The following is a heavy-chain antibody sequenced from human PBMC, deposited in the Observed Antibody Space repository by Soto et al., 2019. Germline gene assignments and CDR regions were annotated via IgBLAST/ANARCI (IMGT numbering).Heavy chain of an antibody. CDR1: GGSISSYY. CDR3: ACRGSYQYYYDMDV. D-gene: IGHD3-16*02. V-gene: IGHV4-59*08. CDR2: IYYSGST. J-gene: IGHJ6*03. Sequence: QVQLQESGPGLVKPSETLSLTCTVSGGSISSYYWSWIRQPPGKGLEWIGYIYYSGSTNYNPSLKSRVTISVDTSKNQFSLKLSSVTAADTAVYYCACRGSYQYYYDMDVWGKGTTVTGSS.